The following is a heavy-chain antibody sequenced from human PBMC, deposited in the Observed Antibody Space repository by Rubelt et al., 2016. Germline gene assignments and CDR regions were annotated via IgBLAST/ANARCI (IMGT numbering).Heavy chain of an antibody. CDR2: ISTDGGYI. D-gene: IGHD5-18*01. CDR3: ARGPWDTAKITHLDY. V-gene: IGHV3-21*01. Sequence: EVQLVESGGDLVQPGGSLRLSCAASGFTFSTYAMSWFRQSPGKGLEWVSSISTDGGYIYYIDSVKGRFTISRDNANNSIYLQMDSLGAEDTAVYYCARGPWDTAKITHLDYWGQGTLVTVSS. J-gene: IGHJ4*02. CDR1: GFTFSTYA.